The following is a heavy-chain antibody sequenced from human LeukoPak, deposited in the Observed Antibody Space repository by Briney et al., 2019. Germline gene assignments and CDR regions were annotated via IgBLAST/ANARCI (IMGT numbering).Heavy chain of an antibody. Sequence: GGSLRLSCAASGFTFSSYGMHWVRRAPGKGLEWVAVISYDGSNKYYADSVKGRFTISRDNSKNTLYLQMNSLRADDTAVYFCAKDLRYCSSTICYYSGMNVWGQGTTVTVSS. J-gene: IGHJ6*02. CDR2: ISYDGSNK. CDR1: GFTFSSYG. CDR3: AKDLRYCSSTICYYSGMNV. V-gene: IGHV3-30*18. D-gene: IGHD2-21*01.